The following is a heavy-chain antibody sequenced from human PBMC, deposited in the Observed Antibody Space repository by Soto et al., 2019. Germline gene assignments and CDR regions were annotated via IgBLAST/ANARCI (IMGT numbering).Heavy chain of an antibody. J-gene: IGHJ5*02. CDR1: GGSISSGGYY. V-gene: IGHV4-31*03. D-gene: IGHD3-10*01. CDR2: IYYSGST. Sequence: QVQLQESGPGLVKPSQTLSLTCTVSGGSISSGGYYWSWIRQHPGKGLEWIGYIYYSGSTYYNPSLKSRVTISVDPSKNQFSLKLSSVTAADTAVYYSARVFTMVRGVIVWWFDPWGQGTLVTVSS. CDR3: ARVFTMVRGVIVWWFDP.